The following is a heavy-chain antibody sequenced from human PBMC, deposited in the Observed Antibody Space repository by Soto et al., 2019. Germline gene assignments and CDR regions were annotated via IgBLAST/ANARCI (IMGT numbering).Heavy chain of an antibody. CDR3: SRDAWGGP. CDR2: INSDGTTT. J-gene: IGHJ5*02. V-gene: IGHV3-11*01. CDR1: GFNFNHYY. Sequence: QVQLVQSGGGLVKPGGSLRLSCEASGFNFNHYYMSWIRQAPGKGLEWVSDINSDGTTTHYADSVKGRFTISRDNAKNSLYLQMVSLRVDDTAVYYCSRDAWGGPSGQGTLVTVSS. D-gene: IGHD3-10*01.